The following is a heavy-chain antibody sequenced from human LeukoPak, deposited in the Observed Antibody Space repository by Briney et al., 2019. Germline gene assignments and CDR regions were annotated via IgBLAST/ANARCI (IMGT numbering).Heavy chain of an antibody. CDR2: IYHSGST. V-gene: IGHV4-30-2*01. CDR3: AKKDGYRGGFDY. J-gene: IGHJ4*02. D-gene: IGHD5-24*01. CDR1: GGSISSGGYS. Sequence: PSETLSLTCAVSGGSISSGGYSWSWIRQPPGKGLEWIGYIYHSGSTYYNPSLKSRVTISVDRSKNQFSPKLSSVTAADTAVYYCAKKDGYRGGFDYWGQGTLVTVSS.